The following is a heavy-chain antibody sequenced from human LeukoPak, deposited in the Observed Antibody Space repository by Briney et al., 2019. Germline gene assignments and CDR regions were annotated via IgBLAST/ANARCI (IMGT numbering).Heavy chain of an antibody. V-gene: IGHV3-21*01. CDR3: ARDSEGSCPL. CDR1: GFTFSSYS. J-gene: IGHJ4*02. Sequence: GGSLRLSCAASGFTFSSYSMNWVRQAPGKGLEWVSSIISSSSTFIYYADSVKGRFTISRDNAKNSLYLQMNSLRAEDTAIYYCARDSEGSCPLWGQGTLVTVSS. D-gene: IGHD3-10*01. CDR2: IISSSSTFI.